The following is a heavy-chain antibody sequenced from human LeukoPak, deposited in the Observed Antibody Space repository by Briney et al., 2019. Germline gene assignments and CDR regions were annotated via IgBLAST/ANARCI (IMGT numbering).Heavy chain of an antibody. Sequence: PGGSLRLSCAASGFTFSSYGMHWVRQAPGKGLEWVAVIWYDGSNKYYAGSVKGRFTISRDNSKNTLYLQMNSLRAEDTAVYYCASGYCSSTSCYALDYWGQGTLVTVSS. CDR3: ASGYCSSTSCYALDY. CDR1: GFTFSSYG. D-gene: IGHD2-2*01. CDR2: IWYDGSNK. J-gene: IGHJ4*02. V-gene: IGHV3-33*01.